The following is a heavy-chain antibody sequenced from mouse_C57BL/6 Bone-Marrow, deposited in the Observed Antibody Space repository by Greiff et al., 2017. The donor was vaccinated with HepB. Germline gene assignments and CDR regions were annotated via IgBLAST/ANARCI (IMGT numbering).Heavy chain of an antibody. D-gene: IGHD2-2*01. CDR1: GFTFSDYG. Sequence: EVNVVESGGGLVQPGGSLKLSCAASGFTFSDYGMAWVRQAPRKGPEWVAFISNLAYSIYYADTVTGRFTISRENAKNTLYLEMSSLRSEDTAMYYCARQGVKRGYYAMDYWGQGTSVTVSS. CDR2: ISNLAYSI. V-gene: IGHV5-15*01. J-gene: IGHJ4*01. CDR3: ARQGVKRGYYAMDY.